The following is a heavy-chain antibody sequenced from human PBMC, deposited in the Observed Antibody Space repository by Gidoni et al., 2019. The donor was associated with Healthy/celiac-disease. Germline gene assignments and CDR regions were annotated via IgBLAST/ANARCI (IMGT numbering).Heavy chain of an antibody. V-gene: IGHV1-3*01. CDR2: INAGNGNT. Sequence: QVQLVQSGAEVKKPGASVKVSCKASGSTSTSYAMHWLRQAPGQRLEWMGWINAGNGNTKYSQKFQGRVTITRDTSASTAYMELSSLRSEDTAVYYCARDWSTYDSSGSGAADYWGQGTLVTVSS. D-gene: IGHD3-22*01. J-gene: IGHJ4*02. CDR3: ARDWSTYDSSGSGAADY. CDR1: GSTSTSYA.